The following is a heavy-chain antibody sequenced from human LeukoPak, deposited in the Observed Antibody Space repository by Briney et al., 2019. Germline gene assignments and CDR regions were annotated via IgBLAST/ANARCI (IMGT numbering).Heavy chain of an antibody. D-gene: IGHD6-13*01. CDR1: GFTFDDYA. J-gene: IGHJ4*02. Sequence: GGSLRLSCAASGFTFDDYAMHWVRHAPGKGLEWVSLISGDGGSTYCADSVKGRFTISRDNSKNSLYLQMNSLRTEDTALYYCAKELAAGTYFDYWGQGTLVTVSA. CDR3: AKELAAGTYFDY. CDR2: ISGDGGST. V-gene: IGHV3-43*02.